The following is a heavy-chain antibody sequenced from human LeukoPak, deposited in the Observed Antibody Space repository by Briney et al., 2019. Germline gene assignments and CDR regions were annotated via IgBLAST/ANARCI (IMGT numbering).Heavy chain of an antibody. Sequence: SETLSLTCAVYGGSFRGYYWSWIRQPPGKGLEWIGEINHSGSTNYNPSLKSRVTISVDTSKNQFSLKLSSVTAADTAVYYCARWDSSSWYGGDYMDVWGKGTTVTVSS. D-gene: IGHD6-13*01. CDR2: INHSGST. J-gene: IGHJ6*03. CDR3: ARWDSSSWYGGDYMDV. CDR1: GGSFRGYY. V-gene: IGHV4-34*01.